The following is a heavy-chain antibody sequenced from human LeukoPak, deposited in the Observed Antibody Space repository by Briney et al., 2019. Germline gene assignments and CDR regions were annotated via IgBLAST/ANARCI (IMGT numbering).Heavy chain of an antibody. Sequence: VASVKVSCKASGGTFCSYAISWVRQAPGQGLEWMGGIIPIFGTANYAQKFQGRVTITTDESTSTAYMELSSLRSEDTAVYYCARGVWGYCIITSCPNWFDPWGQGTLVTVSS. CDR3: ARGVWGYCIITSCPNWFDP. D-gene: IGHD2-2*01. CDR1: GGTFCSYA. J-gene: IGHJ5*02. CDR2: IIPIFGTA. V-gene: IGHV1-69*05.